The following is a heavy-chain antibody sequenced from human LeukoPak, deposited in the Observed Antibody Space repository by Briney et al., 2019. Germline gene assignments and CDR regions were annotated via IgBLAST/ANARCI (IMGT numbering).Heavy chain of an antibody. CDR3: ARVGDIFYYYMDV. CDR1: GGSISSYC. V-gene: IGHV4-59*01. Sequence: PSETLSLTCTVSGGSISSYCWSWIRQPPGKRLEWIGYIYYSGSTNYNPSLKSRVTISVDTSKNQFSLKLSSVTAADTAVYYCARVGDIFYYYMDVWGKGTTVTVSS. J-gene: IGHJ6*03. CDR2: IYYSGST. D-gene: IGHD3-9*01.